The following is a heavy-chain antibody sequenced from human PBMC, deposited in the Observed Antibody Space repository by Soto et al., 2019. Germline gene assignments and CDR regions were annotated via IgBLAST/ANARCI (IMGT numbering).Heavy chain of an antibody. Sequence: QVQLVESGGGVVQPGRSLRLSCAASGFTFSSYGMHWVRQAPGKGLEWVAVISYDGSNKYYADSVKGRFTISRDNSKNTLYLQMNSLRAEDTAVNYCAKDLGGRGNGMDVWGQGTTVNVSS. D-gene: IGHD2-15*01. CDR1: GFTFSSYG. J-gene: IGHJ6*02. V-gene: IGHV3-30*18. CDR2: ISYDGSNK. CDR3: AKDLGGRGNGMDV.